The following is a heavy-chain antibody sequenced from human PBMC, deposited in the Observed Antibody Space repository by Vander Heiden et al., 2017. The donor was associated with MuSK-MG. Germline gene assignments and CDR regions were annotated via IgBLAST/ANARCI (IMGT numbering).Heavy chain of an antibody. CDR1: GLTISSYT. J-gene: IGHJ4*02. Sequence: EVQLVESGGGLVKPGGSLRLSCAASGLTISSYTMNWVRQAPGKGLEWVSSVSSSSVYIYYADSVRGRFTISRDNAENSLHLEMNSLRAEDTAVYYCATQHMGAMGHWGQGTLVTVSS. CDR2: VSSSSVYI. CDR3: ATQHMGAMGH. V-gene: IGHV3-21*06. D-gene: IGHD3-16*01.